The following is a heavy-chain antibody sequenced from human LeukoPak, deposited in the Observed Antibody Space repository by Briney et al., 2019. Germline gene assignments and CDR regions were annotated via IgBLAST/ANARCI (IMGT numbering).Heavy chain of an antibody. J-gene: IGHJ4*02. Sequence: GGSLRLSCAASGFTVSSNYMSWVRQAPGKGLEWVSVIYSGGSTYYADSVKGRFTISRDNSKNTLYLQMNSLRAEDTAVYYCAKPARYCSSTSCLGYWGQGTLVTVSS. D-gene: IGHD2-2*01. CDR3: AKPARYCSSTSCLGY. V-gene: IGHV3-53*05. CDR2: IYSGGST. CDR1: GFTVSSNY.